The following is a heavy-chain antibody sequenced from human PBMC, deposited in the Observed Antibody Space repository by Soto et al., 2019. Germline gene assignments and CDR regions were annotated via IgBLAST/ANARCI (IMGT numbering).Heavy chain of an antibody. CDR1: RFPLKTGGVG. CDR2: IYWNDDQ. CDR3: ARGTSGWRWLPDV. D-gene: IGHD2-21*01. J-gene: IGHJ6*02. Sequence: SGPTLAHPTQTLTLTCTLPRFPLKTGGVGVGWIRQPTGKALEWLALIYWNDDQRYSTSLKSRLTITKDTSRNQVVLTMTNMDPVDTATYYCARGTSGWRWLPDVWGQGTTVTVSS. V-gene: IGHV2-5*01.